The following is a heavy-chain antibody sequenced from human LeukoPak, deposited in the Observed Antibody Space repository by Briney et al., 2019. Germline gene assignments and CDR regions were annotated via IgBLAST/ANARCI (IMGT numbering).Heavy chain of an antibody. CDR2: INPSGGST. J-gene: IGHJ4*02. D-gene: IGHD3-10*01. V-gene: IGHV1-46*01. Sequence: ASVKVSCKASGYTFTSYYMHWARQAPGQGLEWMGMINPSGGSTTYAQKFQGRVTMTRDTSTSTVYMELSSLRSEDTAVYYCARARSGSYLDYWGQGTLVTVSS. CDR1: GYTFTSYY. CDR3: ARARSGSYLDY.